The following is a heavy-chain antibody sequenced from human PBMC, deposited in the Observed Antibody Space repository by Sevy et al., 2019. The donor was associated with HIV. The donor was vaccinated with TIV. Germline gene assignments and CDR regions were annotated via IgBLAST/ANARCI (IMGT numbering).Heavy chain of an antibody. CDR1: GGSISISSYY. V-gene: IGHV4-39*01. D-gene: IGHD6-19*01. Sequence: SETLSLTCTVSGGSISISSYYWGWIRQPSGKGLEWIGSFYYSESTYYNPSLKSRVTISVDTSKYQFSLKLSSVTAADTAVYYCARAFRAVASSYYFDYWGQGTLVTVSS. CDR2: FYYSEST. CDR3: ARAFRAVASSYYFDY. J-gene: IGHJ4*02.